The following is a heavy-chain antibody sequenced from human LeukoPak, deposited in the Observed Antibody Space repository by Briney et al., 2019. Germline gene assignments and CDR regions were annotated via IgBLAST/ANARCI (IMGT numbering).Heavy chain of an antibody. V-gene: IGHV3-74*01. CDR2: INSDGSST. Sequence: GGSLRLSCAASGFTFSSYWMHWVRQAPGKGLVWVAHINSDGSSTSYADSVKGRFTISRDNAKNTLYVQMNSLRAEGTAAYYCARGRSYGSGSSPYGMDVWGKGTTVTVSS. CDR3: ARGRSYGSGSSPYGMDV. D-gene: IGHD3-10*01. J-gene: IGHJ6*04. CDR1: GFTFSSYW.